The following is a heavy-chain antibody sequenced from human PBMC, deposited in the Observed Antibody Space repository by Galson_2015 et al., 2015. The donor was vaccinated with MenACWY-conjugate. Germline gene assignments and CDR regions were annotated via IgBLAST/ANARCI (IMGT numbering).Heavy chain of an antibody. CDR1: GFTFSSYA. D-gene: IGHD6-19*01. J-gene: IGHJ6*02. Sequence: SLRLSCAASGFTFSSYAMSWVRQAPGKGLEWVSVIPANGGSTYYADSVKGRFTISRDNSKNTLYLQMNSLRAEDTAVYFCAKWDSSGWTGYNYYGMDVWGQGTTVTVSS. CDR3: AKWDSSGWTGYNYYGMDV. V-gene: IGHV3-23*01. CDR2: IPANGGST.